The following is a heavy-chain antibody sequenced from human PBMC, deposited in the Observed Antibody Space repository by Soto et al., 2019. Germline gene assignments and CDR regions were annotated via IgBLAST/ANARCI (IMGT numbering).Heavy chain of an antibody. V-gene: IGHV4-39*01. J-gene: IGHJ4*02. CDR1: GGSISSSSYY. CDR3: ARHPVLRYFDWLLAFDY. Sequence: LSLTCTVPGGSISSSSYYWGWIRQPPGKGLEWIGSIYYSGSTYYNPSLKSRVTISVDTSKNQFSLKLSSVTAADTAVYYCARHPVLRYFDWLLAFDYWGQGTLVTVSS. D-gene: IGHD3-9*01. CDR2: IYYSGST.